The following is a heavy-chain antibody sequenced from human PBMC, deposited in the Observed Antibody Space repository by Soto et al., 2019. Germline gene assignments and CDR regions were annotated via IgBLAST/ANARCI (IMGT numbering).Heavy chain of an antibody. J-gene: IGHJ4*02. CDR3: ARYPLGRYYFAY. Sequence: ASVKVSCKASGYTFTSYAMHWVRQAPGQRLEWMGWINAGNGNTKYSQKFQGRVTITRDTSASTAYMELSSLRSEDTAVYYCARYPLGRYYFAYWAQRTLVPVSS. CDR1: GYTFTSYA. CDR2: INAGNGNT. D-gene: IGHD1-26*01. V-gene: IGHV1-3*01.